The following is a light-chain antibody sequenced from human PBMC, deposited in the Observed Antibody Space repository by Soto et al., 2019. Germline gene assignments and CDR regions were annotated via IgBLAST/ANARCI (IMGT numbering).Light chain of an antibody. CDR3: QQYGSSST. J-gene: IGKJ1*01. CDR2: GAS. Sequence: EIVLTQSPGTLSLSPGERATLSCRASQSVNSGYLAWYQQKPGQAPRLLIYGASSSATGIPDRFSGSGSGTDFTLNISRLEPEDFAVYYCQQYGSSSTFGQGTKVEIK. V-gene: IGKV3-20*01. CDR1: QSVNSGY.